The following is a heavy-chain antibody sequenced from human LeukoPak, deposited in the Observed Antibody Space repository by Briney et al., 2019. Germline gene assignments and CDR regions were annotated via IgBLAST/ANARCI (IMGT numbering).Heavy chain of an antibody. J-gene: IGHJ6*02. CDR2: ISSSGSTI. V-gene: IGHV3-48*03. Sequence: PGGSLRLSCAASAFTFSSYEMNWVRQAPGKGLEWVSYISSSGSTIYYADSVKGRFTVSRDNAKNSLSLLMNSLRAEDTAVYYCARRTAIYNMDVWGQGTTVTVSS. CDR1: AFTFSSYE. D-gene: IGHD3-3*01. CDR3: ARRTAIYNMDV.